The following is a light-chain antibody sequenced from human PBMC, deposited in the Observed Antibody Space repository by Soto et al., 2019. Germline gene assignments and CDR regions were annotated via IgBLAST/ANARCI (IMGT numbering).Light chain of an antibody. CDR1: SNNVGENNY. V-gene: IGLV2-11*02. J-gene: IGLJ3*02. CDR3: CSYAGSHTWV. CDR2: DVS. Sequence: QSVLTQPRSVSGSPGQSVTISCTGPSNNVGENNYVSWYQQHPGKAPKLMIYDVSKRPSGVPDRFSGSKSGNTASLTISGLQAEDEADYHCCSYAGSHTWVFGGGTKLTVL.